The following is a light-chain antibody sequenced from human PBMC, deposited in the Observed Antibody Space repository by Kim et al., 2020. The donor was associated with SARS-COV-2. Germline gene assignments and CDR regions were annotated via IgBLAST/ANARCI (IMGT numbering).Light chain of an antibody. Sequence: EIVLTQSPASLSVSPGERVTLSCRASQSVGSSLSWYQQKPGQAPRLLIYGASARVTGLPTRFSGSGSETDFTLTITNLQSEDFAVYYCQQYKNWPPLTFGGGTKVDIK. V-gene: IGKV3-15*01. CDR3: QQYKNWPPLT. CDR1: QSVGSS. J-gene: IGKJ4*01. CDR2: GAS.